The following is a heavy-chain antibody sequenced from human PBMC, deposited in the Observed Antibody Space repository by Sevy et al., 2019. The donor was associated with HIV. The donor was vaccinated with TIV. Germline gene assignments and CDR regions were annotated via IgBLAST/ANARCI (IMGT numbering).Heavy chain of an antibody. CDR2: IYPGDSVT. D-gene: IGHD2-2*01. J-gene: IGHJ4*02. Sequence: GESPKISCKGSGYTFSNYCIGWVRQMPGKGLEWMGVIYPGDSVTRYSPSFQGQVTMSADKSTSTAYLQWSSLKTSDTAIYYCARYPIVVVPAAEYYFDYWGQGTLVTVSS. CDR1: GYTFSNYC. V-gene: IGHV5-51*01. CDR3: ARYPIVVVPAAEYYFDY.